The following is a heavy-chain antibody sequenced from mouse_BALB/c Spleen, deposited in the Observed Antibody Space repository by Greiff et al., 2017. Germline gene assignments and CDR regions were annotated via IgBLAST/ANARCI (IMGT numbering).Heavy chain of an antibody. V-gene: IGHV5-6-5*01. J-gene: IGHJ3*01. CDR1: GFTFSSYA. Sequence: EVNLVESGGGLVKPGGSLKLSCAASGFTFSSYAMSWVRQTPEKRLEWVASISSGGSTYYPDSVKGRFTISRDNARNILYLQMSSLRSEDTAMYYCARGEWFAYWGQGTLVTVSA. CDR2: ISSGGST. CDR3: ARGEWFAY.